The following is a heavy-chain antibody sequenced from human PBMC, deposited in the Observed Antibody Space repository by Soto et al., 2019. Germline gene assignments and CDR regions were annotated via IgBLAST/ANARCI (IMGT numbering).Heavy chain of an antibody. Sequence: KTSETLSLTCTVSGYSISSGYHWAWIRQPPGKGLEWLGSVHYSGNTYYNPSLKSRLTISVDKSKNQFSLNLSSVTAADTAVYYCARQDRVVAEGRWFDPWGQGTLLTVSS. CDR1: GYSISSGYH. J-gene: IGHJ5*02. D-gene: IGHD2-15*01. CDR2: VHYSGNT. V-gene: IGHV4-38-2*02. CDR3: ARQDRVVAEGRWFDP.